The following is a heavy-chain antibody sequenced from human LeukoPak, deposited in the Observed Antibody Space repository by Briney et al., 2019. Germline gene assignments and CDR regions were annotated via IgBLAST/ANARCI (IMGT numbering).Heavy chain of an antibody. Sequence: ASVKVSCKASGYTFTSYGISWVRQAPGQGLEWMGWISAYNGNTNYAQKLQGRVTMTTDTSTSTAYMELRSLRSEDTAVYYCARGGPPPQYSSSWYSLEYWGQGTLVTVSS. CDR2: ISAYNGNT. D-gene: IGHD6-13*01. J-gene: IGHJ4*02. CDR1: GYTFTSYG. CDR3: ARGGPPPQYSSSWYSLEY. V-gene: IGHV1-18*01.